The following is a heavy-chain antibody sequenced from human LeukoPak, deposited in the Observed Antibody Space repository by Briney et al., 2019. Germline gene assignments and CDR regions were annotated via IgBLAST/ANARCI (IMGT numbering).Heavy chain of an antibody. D-gene: IGHD6-19*01. V-gene: IGHV3-7*01. J-gene: IGHJ4*02. CDR2: IKQDGSET. CDR1: RFTLSNYW. CDR3: ARQRGSGCLDY. Sequence: GGSLRLSCAASRFTLSNYWMSWVRQAPGKGLEWVANIKQDGSETYYVDSVKGRFTISRDNAKNSLSLQMNSLRAEDTAVYYCARQRGSGCLDYWGPGTLVTVS.